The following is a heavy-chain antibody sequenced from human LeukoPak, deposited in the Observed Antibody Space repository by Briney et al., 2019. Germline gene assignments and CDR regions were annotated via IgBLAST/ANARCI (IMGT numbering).Heavy chain of an antibody. V-gene: IGHV4-38-2*01. Sequence: SETLSLTCGVSGYFISSGYYWGWIRQPPGKGLEWIGSMFHSGSTYYNPSLKSRVTISVDKSENEFSLKLTSVTAADTAVYYCARLRSGPTSYYYYYMGVWGKGTTVTVSS. J-gene: IGHJ6*03. CDR1: GYFISSGYY. CDR2: MFHSGST. D-gene: IGHD3-10*01. CDR3: ARLRSGPTSYYYYYMGV.